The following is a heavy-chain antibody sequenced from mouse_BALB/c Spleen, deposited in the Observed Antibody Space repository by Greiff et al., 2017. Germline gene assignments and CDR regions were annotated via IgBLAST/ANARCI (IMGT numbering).Heavy chain of an antibody. D-gene: IGHD3-1*01. Sequence: EVKLVESGGGLVKPGGSLKLSCAASGFAFSSYDMSWVRQTPEKRLEWVAYISSGGGSTYYPDTVKGRFTISRDNAKNTLYLQMSSLKSEDTAMYYCARHGATYFDVWGAGTTVTVSS. V-gene: IGHV5-12-1*01. CDR2: ISSGGGST. J-gene: IGHJ1*01. CDR3: ARHGATYFDV. CDR1: GFAFSSYD.